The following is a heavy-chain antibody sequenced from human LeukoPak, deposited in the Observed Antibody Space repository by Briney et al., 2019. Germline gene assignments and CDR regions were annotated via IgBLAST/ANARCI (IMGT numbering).Heavy chain of an antibody. J-gene: IGHJ6*03. Sequence: GGSLRLSCAASGFTFSGICMHWVRQAPGKGLEWVAFIRYDGSNKYYADSVKGRFTIARDNSKNTLYLHVTSLRHEDRPVYYCAKGSGYERQYYYYFMDVWGKGTRVTISS. CDR2: IRYDGSNK. CDR1: GFTFSGIC. V-gene: IGHV3-30*02. D-gene: IGHD5-12*01. CDR3: AKGSGYERQYYYYFMDV.